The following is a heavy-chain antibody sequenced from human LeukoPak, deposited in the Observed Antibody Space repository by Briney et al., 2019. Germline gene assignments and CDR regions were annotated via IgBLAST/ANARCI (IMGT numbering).Heavy chain of an antibody. D-gene: IGHD2-15*01. J-gene: IGHJ4*02. CDR2: IIPIFGTA. CDR3: ARVRCSGGSCYHDY. Sequence: GSSVNVSCKASGGTFSSYAISWVRQAPGRGLEWMGGIIPIFGTANYAQKFQGRVTITADESTSTAYMELSSLRSEDTAVYYCARVRCSGGSCYHDYWGQGTLVTVSS. CDR1: GGTFSSYA. V-gene: IGHV1-69*01.